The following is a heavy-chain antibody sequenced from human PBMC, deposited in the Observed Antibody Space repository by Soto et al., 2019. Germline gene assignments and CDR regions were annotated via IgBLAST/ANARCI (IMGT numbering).Heavy chain of an antibody. J-gene: IGHJ4*02. CDR1: GFTFSSYG. V-gene: IGHV3-30*18. CDR2: ISFDGSNK. Sequence: GGSLRLSCAASGFTFSSYGMHWVRQAPGKGLEWVAVISFDGSNKYYADSWKGRFTISRDNSKNTLYLQMNSLRAEDTAVYYCAKDGQWLFYHYFDYWGQGTLVTVSS. CDR3: AKDGQWLFYHYFDY. D-gene: IGHD6-19*01.